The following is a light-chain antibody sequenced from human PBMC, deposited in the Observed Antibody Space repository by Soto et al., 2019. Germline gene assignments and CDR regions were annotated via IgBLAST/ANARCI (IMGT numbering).Light chain of an antibody. V-gene: IGKV1-5*03. CDR2: NAS. CDR3: QQYNNSPIT. CDR1: QSISSS. Sequence: DIQMTQSPSTLSVSAGERVTITCRASQSISSSLAWYQQKPGKAPSLLIYNASTLESGVPSRFSGSGSGTEFTLTINSLQSDDFAVYYCQQYNNSPITFGQGTQLEIK. J-gene: IGKJ5*01.